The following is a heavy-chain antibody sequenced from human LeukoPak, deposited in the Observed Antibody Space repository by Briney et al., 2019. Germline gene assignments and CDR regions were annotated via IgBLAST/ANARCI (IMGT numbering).Heavy chain of an antibody. D-gene: IGHD6-13*01. J-gene: IGHJ6*03. CDR1: GFTVSSNY. CDR2: IYSGGST. V-gene: IGHV3-53*01. CDR3: ARVSSSWYYYYYYMDV. Sequence: GGSLRPSCAASGFTVSSNYMSWVRQAPGKGLEWVSVIYSGGSTYYADSVKGRFTISRDNSKNTLYLQMNSLRAEDTAVYYCARVSSSWYYYYYYMDVWGKGTTVTVSS.